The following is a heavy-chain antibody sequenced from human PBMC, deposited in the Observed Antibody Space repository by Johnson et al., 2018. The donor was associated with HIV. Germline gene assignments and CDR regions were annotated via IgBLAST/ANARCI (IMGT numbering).Heavy chain of an antibody. J-gene: IGHJ3*02. D-gene: IGHD3-10*02. CDR3: VRRLAQGSPIEYYVGAFDI. Sequence: VQLVESGGGVVRPGGSLRLSCAASGFTFDDYGMSWVRQAPGKGLEWVSGINWNGGSTGYADSVKGRFTISRDNAKNSLYLQMNSLRAEDTALYYCVRRLAQGSPIEYYVGAFDIWGQGTMVTVSS. CDR2: INWNGGST. CDR1: GFTFDDYG. V-gene: IGHV3-20*04.